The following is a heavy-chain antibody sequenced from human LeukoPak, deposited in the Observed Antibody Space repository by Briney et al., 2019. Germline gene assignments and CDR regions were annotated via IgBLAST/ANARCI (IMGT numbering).Heavy chain of an antibody. D-gene: IGHD2-2*01. CDR3: ARDLRGTSAMDV. V-gene: IGHV4-59*11. CDR2: IYYSGTT. J-gene: IGHJ6*03. CDR1: GGSLSSHY. Sequence: SETLSLTCGVSGGSLSSHYWNWIRQPPGKGLEWIAYIYYSGTTNYNPSLKSRVTISVDTSKNQFSLKVSSVTAADTAVYYCARDLRGTSAMDVWGKGTTVTVSS.